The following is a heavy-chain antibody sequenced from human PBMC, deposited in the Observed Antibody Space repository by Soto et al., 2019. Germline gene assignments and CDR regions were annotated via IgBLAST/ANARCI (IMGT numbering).Heavy chain of an antibody. D-gene: IGHD3-16*01. CDR1: GGSISSGGYY. V-gene: IGHV4-31*03. Sequence: QVQLQESGPGLVKPSQTLSLTCTVSGGSISSGGYYWSWIRQHPGKGLAWSGYIYYSGSTYYNPSLKTRVTMSVDTSKDQCPLKLSSLTAADTAVYYCARVGGINLFDPWGQGTLVTVSS. CDR2: IYYSGST. J-gene: IGHJ5*02. CDR3: ARVGGINLFDP.